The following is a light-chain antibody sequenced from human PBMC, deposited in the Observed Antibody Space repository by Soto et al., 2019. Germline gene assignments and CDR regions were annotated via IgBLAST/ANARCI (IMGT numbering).Light chain of an antibody. CDR1: SSNTGSNY. Sequence: QSVLTRPPSVSAAPGQKVTISCSGSSSNTGSNYVSWYQQLPGAAPKLLIYENDKRPSGIPDRFSGSKSGTSATLGITGLQTGDEADYYCATWDSSLSAGLFGTGTKVTVL. CDR3: ATWDSSLSAGL. CDR2: END. J-gene: IGLJ1*01. V-gene: IGLV1-51*02.